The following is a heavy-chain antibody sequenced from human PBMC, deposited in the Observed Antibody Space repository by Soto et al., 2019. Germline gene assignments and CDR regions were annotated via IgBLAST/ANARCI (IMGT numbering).Heavy chain of an antibody. CDR3: ARDGGHSGYPYAYYYHGMDG. V-gene: IGHV3-21*01. J-gene: IGHJ6*02. CDR2: ISSSSSYI. CDR1: GFTFSSYS. Sequence: EVQLVESGGGLVKPGGSLRLSCAASGFTFSSYSMNWVRQAPGKGLEWVSSISSSSSYIYYADSVKGRFTISRDNAKYSLYXXMNSMRAEDKAVYYCARDGGHSGYPYAYYYHGMDGWGQGTTVTVSS. D-gene: IGHD3-22*01.